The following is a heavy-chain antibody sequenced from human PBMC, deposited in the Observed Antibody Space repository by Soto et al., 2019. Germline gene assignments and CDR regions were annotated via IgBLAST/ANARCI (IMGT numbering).Heavy chain of an antibody. V-gene: IGHV3-7*01. CDR2: MNQDGSEK. D-gene: IGHD1-20*01. CDR3: ATMSGITVAPSFALDI. Sequence: EVQLVESGGGLVQPGGSLRLSCAASGFTFSTYWMTWVRQSPGKGLEWVANMNQDGSEKYYVDSVNGRFTIARDNAKKSLFLQMNSLRAEDTAVYYCATMSGITVAPSFALDIWGKGTMVTVSS. CDR1: GFTFSTYW. J-gene: IGHJ3*02.